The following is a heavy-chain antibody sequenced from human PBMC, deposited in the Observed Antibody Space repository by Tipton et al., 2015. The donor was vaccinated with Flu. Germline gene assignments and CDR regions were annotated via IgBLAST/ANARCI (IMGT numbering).Heavy chain of an antibody. CDR2: INHSGST. CDR1: GGSFSGYY. D-gene: IGHD7-27*01. V-gene: IGHV4-34*01. CDR3: ASKAANWGVWEPLDY. J-gene: IGHJ4*02. Sequence: TLSLTCAVYGGSFSGYYWSWIRQPPGKGLEWIGEINHSGSTNYNPSLKSRVTISADTSKNQFSLKLSSVTAADTAVYYCASKAANWGVWEPLDYWGQGTLVTVSS.